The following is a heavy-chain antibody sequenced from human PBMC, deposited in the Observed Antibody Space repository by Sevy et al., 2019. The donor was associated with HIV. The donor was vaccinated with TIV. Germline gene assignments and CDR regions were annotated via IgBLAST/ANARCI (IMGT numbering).Heavy chain of an antibody. J-gene: IGHJ4*02. CDR3: ASSMVRGVIPPTPIDY. CDR1: GGSISSGGYY. CDR2: IYYSGST. V-gene: IGHV4-31*03. Sequence: SETLSLTCTVSGGSISSGGYYWSWIRQHPGRGLEWIGYIYYSGSTYYNPSLKSRVTISVDTSKNQFSLKLSSVTAADTAVYYCASSMVRGVIPPTPIDYWGQGTLVTVSS. D-gene: IGHD3-10*01.